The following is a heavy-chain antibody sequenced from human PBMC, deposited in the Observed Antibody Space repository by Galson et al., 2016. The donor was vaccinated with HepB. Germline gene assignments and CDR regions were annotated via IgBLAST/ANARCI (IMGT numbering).Heavy chain of an antibody. Sequence: SLRLSCAASEFIFSDFAFSWVRQAPGKGLEWLSSISGSGNTHYADSVKGRFIISRDNSKGTPYLEMNSLRAEDTAIYYCAGYSSAWSLDTWGQGTLVTVSS. J-gene: IGHJ5*02. V-gene: IGHV3-23*01. CDR1: EFIFSDFA. CDR2: ISGSGNT. CDR3: AGYSSAWSLDT. D-gene: IGHD6-19*01.